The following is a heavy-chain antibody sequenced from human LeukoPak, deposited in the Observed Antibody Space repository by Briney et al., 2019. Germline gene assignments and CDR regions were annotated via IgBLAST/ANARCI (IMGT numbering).Heavy chain of an antibody. CDR2: ICPGESDA. CDR3: ARRYCTSTSCFHLDY. D-gene: IGHD2-2*01. V-gene: IGHV5-51*01. CDR1: GNIFSDYC. Sequence: GESLKTSCKASGNIFSDYCIAWVRQMPGKGLEWMGIICPGESDARYSPSFQGQVTISADKSISTAYLQWSSLKASDTAMYYCARRYCTSTSCFHLDYWGQGTLVTASS. J-gene: IGHJ4*02.